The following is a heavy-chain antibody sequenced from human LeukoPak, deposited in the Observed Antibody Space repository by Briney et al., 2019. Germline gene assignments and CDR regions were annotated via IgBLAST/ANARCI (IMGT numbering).Heavy chain of an antibody. CDR1: GFTFSSYA. CDR2: ISGSGGST. D-gene: IGHD3-3*01. J-gene: IGHJ4*02. Sequence: QPGGSLRLSCAASGFTFSSYAMSWVRQAPGKGLEWVSAISGSGGSTYYADSVKGRFTVSRDNSKNTLYLQMNSLRAEDTAVYYCAKADYDFWSGFFDYWGQGTLVTVSS. CDR3: AKADYDFWSGFFDY. V-gene: IGHV3-23*01.